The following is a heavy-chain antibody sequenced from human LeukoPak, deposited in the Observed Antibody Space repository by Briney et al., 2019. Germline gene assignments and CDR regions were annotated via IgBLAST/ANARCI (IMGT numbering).Heavy chain of an antibody. CDR1: GGSFSGYY. J-gene: IGHJ4*02. Sequence: SETLSLTCAVYGGSFSGYYWSWIRQPPGKGLEWIGEVNHSGSTNYNPSLKSRVTISVDTSKNQFSLKLSSVTAADTAVYYCARKRGYYVGYFDYWGQGTQATVSS. V-gene: IGHV4-34*01. CDR3: ARKRGYYVGYFDY. D-gene: IGHD3-22*01. CDR2: VNHSGST.